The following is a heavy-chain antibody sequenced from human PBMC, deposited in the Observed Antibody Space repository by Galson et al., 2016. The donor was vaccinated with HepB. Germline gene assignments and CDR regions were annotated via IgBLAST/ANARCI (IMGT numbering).Heavy chain of an antibody. CDR2: ISWNSGSS. Sequence: SLRLSCAASEFTFDDYAMHWVRQAPGKGLEWVSGISWNSGSSGYADSVKGRFTVSRDNAKNSLYLQMNSLRAEDTAFYFCATDYSSGWFGAGGFEHWGQGTLVTVSS. CDR3: ATDYSSGWFGAGGFEH. V-gene: IGHV3-9*01. J-gene: IGHJ4*02. CDR1: EFTFDDYA. D-gene: IGHD6-19*01.